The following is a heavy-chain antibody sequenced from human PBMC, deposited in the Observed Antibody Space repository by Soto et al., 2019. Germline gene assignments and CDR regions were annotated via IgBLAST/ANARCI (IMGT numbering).Heavy chain of an antibody. CDR3: ARGSEGSSWYLSQFEN. D-gene: IGHD6-13*01. Sequence: ASVRVSCKASGYIFTGYYMHWVRQAPGQGLEWMGWINPNSGDTKYAQKFQGRVIMTRDTSISTASVELSSLTSDDTAVYYCARGSEGSSWYLSQFENLGLGTLVIVSS. CDR2: INPNSGDT. CDR1: GYIFTGYY. J-gene: IGHJ4*02. V-gene: IGHV1-2*02.